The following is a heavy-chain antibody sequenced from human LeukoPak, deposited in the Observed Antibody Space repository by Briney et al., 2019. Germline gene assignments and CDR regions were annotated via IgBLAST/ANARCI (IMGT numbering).Heavy chain of an antibody. J-gene: IGHJ3*02. D-gene: IGHD6-13*01. V-gene: IGHV1-2*04. CDR1: GYTFTGYY. Sequence: GASVKVSCKASGYTFTGYYMHWVRQASGQGLEWMGWINPNSGGTNYAQKFQGWVTMTRDTSISTAYMELSRLRSDDTAVYYCARVKAAAGRGAFDIWGQGTMVTVSS. CDR2: INPNSGGT. CDR3: ARVKAAAGRGAFDI.